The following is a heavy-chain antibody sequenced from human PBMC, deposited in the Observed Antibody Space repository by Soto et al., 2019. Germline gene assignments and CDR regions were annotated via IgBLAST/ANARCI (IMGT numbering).Heavy chain of an antibody. CDR1: GATFSSFA. CDR2: IIPIFDTI. CDR3: ASPLKWSGYYIAFDY. D-gene: IGHD3-3*01. Sequence: QVQLLQSGAEVKKPGSSVKVSCKASGATFSSFAFSWVRQAPGQGLEWMGVIIPIFDTISYAQKFQCRVTITADESTRTAYMELNSLTSDDTAVYYCASPLKWSGYYIAFDYWGQGTLVIVSS. V-gene: IGHV1-69*01. J-gene: IGHJ4*02.